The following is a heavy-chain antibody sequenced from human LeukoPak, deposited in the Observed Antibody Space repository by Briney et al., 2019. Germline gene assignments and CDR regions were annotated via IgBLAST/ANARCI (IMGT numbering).Heavy chain of an antibody. Sequence: GGSLRLSCAASGFTFSSYEMNWVRQAPGRGLEWVSCISSNGSTIYYADSVKGRFTISRDNAKNSLYLQMNSLRAEDTALYYCAKEWSEGAFDIWGQGTMVTVSS. D-gene: IGHD2-15*01. CDR3: AKEWSEGAFDI. CDR2: ISSNGSTI. J-gene: IGHJ3*02. CDR1: GFTFSSYE. V-gene: IGHV3-48*03.